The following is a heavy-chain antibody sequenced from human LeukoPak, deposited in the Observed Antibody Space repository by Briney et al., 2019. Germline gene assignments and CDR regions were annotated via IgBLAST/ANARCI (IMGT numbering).Heavy chain of an antibody. J-gene: IGHJ3*02. CDR2: ISWNSNEI. CDR1: GFTFDDNA. Sequence: GGSLRLSCAASGFTFDDNAMHWVRQAPGKGLEWVSGISWNSNEIVYADSVKGRFTISRDNAKNTLYLQMNSLRAEDTAVYYCAKASNWGSYAFDIWGQGTMVTVSS. V-gene: IGHV3-9*01. D-gene: IGHD7-27*01. CDR3: AKASNWGSYAFDI.